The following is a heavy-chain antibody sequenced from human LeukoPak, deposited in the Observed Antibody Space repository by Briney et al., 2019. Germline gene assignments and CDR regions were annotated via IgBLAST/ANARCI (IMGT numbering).Heavy chain of an antibody. Sequence: GGSLRLSCATSGFIFSSYSMNWVRQAPGKGLEWVSYISSSSRTIYYADSVKGRFTISRDNAKNSLYLQMNSLRAEDTAVYYCARDRGYGSGSYSLDYWGQGTLVTVSS. V-gene: IGHV3-48*01. CDR1: GFIFSSYS. CDR3: ARDRGYGSGSYSLDY. D-gene: IGHD3-10*01. J-gene: IGHJ4*02. CDR2: ISSSSRTI.